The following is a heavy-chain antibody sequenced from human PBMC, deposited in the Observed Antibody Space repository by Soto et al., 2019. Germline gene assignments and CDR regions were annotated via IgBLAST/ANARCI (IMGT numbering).Heavy chain of an antibody. CDR3: ARYSSGWPYYYYYGMDV. J-gene: IGHJ6*04. CDR1: GGSISSSTYY. D-gene: IGHD6-19*01. V-gene: IGHV4-39*01. CDR2: FFIGGNT. Sequence: SETLSLTCTVSGGSISSSTYYWGWMRQPPGKGLEWIASFFIGGNTYYNPSLKSRVTISVDTSKNQFSLKLSSVTAADTAVYYCARYSSGWPYYYYYGMDVWGKGTTVTVSS.